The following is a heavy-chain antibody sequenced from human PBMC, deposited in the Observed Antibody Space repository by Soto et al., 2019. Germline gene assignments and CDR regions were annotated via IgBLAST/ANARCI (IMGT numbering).Heavy chain of an antibody. CDR3: AREVVFYYDSSGYGWFDP. Sequence: QVQLQESGPGLVKPSETLSLTCTVSGGSISSYYWSWIRQPPGKGLEWIGYIYYSGSTNYNPSLKSRVTISVDTSKNQFSLKLRSVTAADTAVYYCAREVVFYYDSSGYGWFDPWGQGTLVTVSS. CDR1: GGSISSYY. J-gene: IGHJ5*02. V-gene: IGHV4-59*01. D-gene: IGHD3-22*01. CDR2: IYYSGST.